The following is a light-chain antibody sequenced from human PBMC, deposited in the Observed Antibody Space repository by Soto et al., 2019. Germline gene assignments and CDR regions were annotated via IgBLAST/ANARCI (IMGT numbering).Light chain of an antibody. V-gene: IGKV1-12*01. CDR1: QSIYKW. Sequence: DIQMTQSPSSVSASIGDRVTISCRASQSIYKWLVWYQQKPGKAPKLLIYAASSLQSGVPSRFSGSGFVTDFTLTVSSLQPDDFASEYWQQADSCPLSFGGGTKVEIK. J-gene: IGKJ4*01. CDR3: QQADSCPLS. CDR2: AAS.